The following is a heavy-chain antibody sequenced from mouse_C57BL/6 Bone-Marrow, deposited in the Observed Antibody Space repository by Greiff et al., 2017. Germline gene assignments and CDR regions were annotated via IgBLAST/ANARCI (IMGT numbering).Heavy chain of an antibody. Sequence: EVQLLQSGPELVKPGASVKISCKASGYSFTDYNMNWVKQSNGKSLEWIGVINPTCGTTSYNQKFKGKATFTVDQSSSTAYLQLNSLTSEDSAVYYWASIRGLLGSNLHRGDWGQGTTLTVAT. CDR2: INPTCGTT. J-gene: IGHJ2*01. D-gene: IGHD1-1*01. CDR1: GYSFTDYN. V-gene: IGHV1-39*01. CDR3: ASIRGLLGSNLHRGD.